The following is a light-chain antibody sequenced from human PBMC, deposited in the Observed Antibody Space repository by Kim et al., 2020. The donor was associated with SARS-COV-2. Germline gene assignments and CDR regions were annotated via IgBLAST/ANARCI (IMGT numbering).Light chain of an antibody. V-gene: IGLV3-1*01. J-gene: IGLJ1*01. Sequence: SYELTQPPSVSVSPGQTASITCSGDKLGDKYACWYQQKPGQSPVLVISQDSKRPSGIPERFSGSNSGNTATLTISGTQALDEADYYCQAWDSSTAPYVFG. CDR1: KLGDKY. CDR2: QDS. CDR3: QAWDSSTAPYV.